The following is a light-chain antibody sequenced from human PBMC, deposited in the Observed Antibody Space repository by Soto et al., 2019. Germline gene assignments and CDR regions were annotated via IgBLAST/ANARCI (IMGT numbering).Light chain of an antibody. CDR3: MQSIQLPRT. CDR1: QSLLHSDGKTY. Sequence: DIVMIQTPLSQSVTPGQPASISCKSSQSLLHSDGKTYLYWYLQRSGQPPQLLIHEVSNRFSGVPDRFSGSGSGTDFTLEISRVEAEDVGIYYCMQSIQLPRTFGQGTKVEIK. J-gene: IGKJ1*01. V-gene: IGKV2D-29*01. CDR2: EVS.